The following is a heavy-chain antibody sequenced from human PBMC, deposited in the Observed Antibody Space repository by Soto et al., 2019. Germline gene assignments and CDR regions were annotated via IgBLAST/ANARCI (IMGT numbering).Heavy chain of an antibody. J-gene: IGHJ5*02. D-gene: IGHD2-2*01. Sequence: GESQKISCKGSGYSFTSYWIGWVRQMPGKGLGWMGIIYPGDSDTRYSPSFQGQVTISADKSISTAYLQWSSLKASDTAMYYCARLVNGDIVVVPAANWFDPWGQGTLVTVYS. CDR2: IYPGDSDT. V-gene: IGHV5-51*01. CDR3: ARLVNGDIVVVPAANWFDP. CDR1: GYSFTSYW.